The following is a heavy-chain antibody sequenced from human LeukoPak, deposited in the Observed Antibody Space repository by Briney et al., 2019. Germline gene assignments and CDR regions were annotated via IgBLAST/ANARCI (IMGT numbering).Heavy chain of an antibody. V-gene: IGHV3-30*18. J-gene: IGHJ4*02. CDR2: ISYDGSNK. Sequence: GRSLRLSCAASGFTFSSYGMHWVRQAPGKGLEWVAVISYDGSNKYYADSVKGRFTISRDNSKNTLYLQMNSLRAEDTAVYYCAKCHDYGDYPRDYWGQGTLVSVSS. D-gene: IGHD4-17*01. CDR3: AKCHDYGDYPRDY. CDR1: GFTFSSYG.